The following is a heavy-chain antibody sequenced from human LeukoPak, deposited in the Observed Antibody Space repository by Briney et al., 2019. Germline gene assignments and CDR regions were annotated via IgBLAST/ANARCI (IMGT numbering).Heavy chain of an antibody. J-gene: IGHJ6*02. CDR1: GYTFTGYY. CDR2: INPNSGGT. CDR3: ARDPKPEYGMDV. Sequence: ASVKVSCKASGYTFTGYYMHWVRQAPGQGLEWMGWINPNSGGTNYAQKFQGTVTMTRDTSISTAYMELSRLRSDDTAVYYCARDPKPEYGMDVWGQGTTVTVSS. V-gene: IGHV1-2*02.